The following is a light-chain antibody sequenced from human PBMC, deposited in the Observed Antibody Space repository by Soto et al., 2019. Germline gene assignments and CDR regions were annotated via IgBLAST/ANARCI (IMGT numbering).Light chain of an antibody. CDR2: GAS. J-gene: IGKJ2*01. CDR1: QSVRSSY. Sequence: EIVLTQSPGTLSLSPGERATLSCRASQSVRSSYLAWYQQKPGQAPRLLIYGASSRATGIPDRFRGSGSGTDFTLTISRLEPEDFAVYYCHQYGSLYTFGQGTKLEIE. V-gene: IGKV3-20*01. CDR3: HQYGSLYT.